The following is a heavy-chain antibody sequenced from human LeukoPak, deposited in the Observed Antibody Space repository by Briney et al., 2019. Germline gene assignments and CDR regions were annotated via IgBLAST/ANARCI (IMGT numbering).Heavy chain of an antibody. Sequence: GGSLRLSCAASGFTFSRNGMTWVRQAPGKGLEWVSAISGSGGNTYYADSVKGRFTISRDNSKNTLYLQMNSLRAEDTAVYYCARESYCSGGSCYSGRAFDIWGQGTTVTVSS. J-gene: IGHJ3*02. CDR2: ISGSGGNT. V-gene: IGHV3-23*01. CDR1: GFTFSRNG. CDR3: ARESYCSGGSCYSGRAFDI. D-gene: IGHD2-15*01.